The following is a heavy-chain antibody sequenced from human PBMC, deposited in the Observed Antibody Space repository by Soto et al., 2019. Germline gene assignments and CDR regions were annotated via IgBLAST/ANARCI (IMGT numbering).Heavy chain of an antibody. CDR3: AREKVGTRFFDN. J-gene: IGHJ4*02. Sequence: SETLSLTCNVSVFARSRGYYWSCVRRPPGKGLEWIGSIYPSLSSYHNPSLESRLTLSIDTSKNQFTLKLASVTAADTALYYCAREKVGTRFFDNWGQGTQVIVSS. CDR2: IYPSLSS. CDR1: VFARSRGYY. V-gene: IGHV4-38-2*02. D-gene: IGHD1-1*01.